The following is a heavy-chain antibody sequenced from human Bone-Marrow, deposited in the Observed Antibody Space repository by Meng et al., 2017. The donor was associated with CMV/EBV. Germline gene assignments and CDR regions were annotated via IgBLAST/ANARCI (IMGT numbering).Heavy chain of an antibody. V-gene: IGHV3-30-3*01. CDR1: GFPFSSYA. CDR3: ARVSPPSGYSSGWYSNYYYYGMDV. J-gene: IGHJ6*02. Sequence: LSLTCAASGFPFSSYAMHWVRQAPGKGLEWVAVISYDGSKKYYADSVKGRFTISRDNSKNTLYLQMTSLRAEDTAVYYCARVSPPSGYSSGWYSNYYYYGMDVWGQGTTVTVSS. CDR2: ISYDGSKK. D-gene: IGHD6-19*01.